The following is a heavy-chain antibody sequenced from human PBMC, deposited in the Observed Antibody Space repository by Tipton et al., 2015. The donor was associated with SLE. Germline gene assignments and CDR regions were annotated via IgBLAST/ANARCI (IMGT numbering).Heavy chain of an antibody. Sequence: TLSLTCDVSGYSISSGYYWGWVRQPPGKGLEWIGSIYHSGSTYYNPSLKSRVTISVDTSRMQFSLKMISVSAADTAVYYCAREWGSTSYWGQGTLVTVSP. CDR3: AREWGSTSY. CDR1: GYSISSGYY. J-gene: IGHJ4*02. V-gene: IGHV4-38-2*02. CDR2: IYHSGST. D-gene: IGHD3-10*01.